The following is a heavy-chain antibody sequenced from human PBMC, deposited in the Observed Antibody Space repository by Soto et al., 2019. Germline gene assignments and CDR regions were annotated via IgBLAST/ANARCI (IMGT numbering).Heavy chain of an antibody. D-gene: IGHD2-15*01. Sequence: GSLRLPCVGAGFTLHNYCVHWVRQAPGKGLEWVALMWYDGLRQTYLDSVRGRFTVSRDSSTNTIYLQMNSLRVEDTGNYFCVKESTPPFFDSWGQGTPVTVS. CDR1: GFTLHNYC. CDR2: MWYDGLRQ. J-gene: IGHJ4*02. CDR3: VKESTPPFFDS. V-gene: IGHV3-33*03.